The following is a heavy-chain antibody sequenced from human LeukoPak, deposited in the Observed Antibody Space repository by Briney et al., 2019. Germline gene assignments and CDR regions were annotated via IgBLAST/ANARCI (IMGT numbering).Heavy chain of an antibody. V-gene: IGHV4-59*12. CDR2: IYYSGST. J-gene: IGHJ6*02. D-gene: IGHD3-10*01. Sequence: ASETLSLTCTVSGGSISSYYWSWIRQPPGKGLEWIAYIYYSGSTNYNPSLKSRVTISVDTSKNQFSLKLSSVTAADTAVYYCARNKRAPASPYYYGSGSYYGMDVWGQGTTVTVSS. CDR1: GGSISSYY. CDR3: ARNKRAPASPYYYGSGSYYGMDV.